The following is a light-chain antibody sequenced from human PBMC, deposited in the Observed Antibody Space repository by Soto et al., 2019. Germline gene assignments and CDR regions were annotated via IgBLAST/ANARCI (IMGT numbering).Light chain of an antibody. CDR1: QGIANY. CDR2: AAS. CDR3: QKYDSAPRT. Sequence: DIQMTQSPSSLSASIGDRVTITCRASQGIANYLAWYQQRPGRVPKLLIYAASTLQSGVPSRFSGSGSGTDFTLTISSLQAEDVATYYCQKYDSAPRTFGQGTKVEIK. J-gene: IGKJ1*01. V-gene: IGKV1-27*01.